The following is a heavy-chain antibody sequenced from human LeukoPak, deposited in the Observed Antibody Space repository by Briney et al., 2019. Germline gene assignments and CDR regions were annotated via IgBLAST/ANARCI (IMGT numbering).Heavy chain of an antibody. CDR1: GGSFSGYY. CDR2: INHSGST. J-gene: IGHJ4*02. CDR3: ARGRPPLIAARPFDY. D-gene: IGHD6-6*01. V-gene: IGHV4-34*01. Sequence: SETLSFTCAVYGGSFSGYYWSWIRQPPGKGLEWIGEINHSGSTNYNPSLKSRVTISVDTSKNQFSLKLSSVTAADTAVYYCARGRPPLIAARPFDYWGQGTLVTVSS.